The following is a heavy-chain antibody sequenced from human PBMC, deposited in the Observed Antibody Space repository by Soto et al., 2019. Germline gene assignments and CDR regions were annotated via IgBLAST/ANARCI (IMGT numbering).Heavy chain of an antibody. D-gene: IGHD6-13*01. CDR1: GYTFTSYG. CDR3: ARAPRSSWYAP. Sequence: QVQLVQSGAEVKKPGASVKVSCKASGYTFTSYGISWVRQAPGQGLEWMGWISAYNGNTNYAQKLQGRLTMTTDTSTSTGYMELRSLSYDDTAVYYCARAPRSSWYAPWGQGTLVTVSS. CDR2: ISAYNGNT. V-gene: IGHV1-18*01. J-gene: IGHJ5*02.